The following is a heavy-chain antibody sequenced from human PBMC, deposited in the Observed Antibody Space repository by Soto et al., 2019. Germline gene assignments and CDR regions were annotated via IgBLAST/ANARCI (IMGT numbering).Heavy chain of an antibody. V-gene: IGHV3-23*01. J-gene: IGHJ3*02. CDR3: AKGWNRRHDAFDI. CDR1: GFTFSSYA. CDR2: ISGSGGSK. D-gene: IGHD1-1*01. Sequence: EVQLLESGGGLVQPGGSLRLSCAASGFTFSSYAMSWVRQAPGQGLEGVSVISGSGGSKYYADSVKGRFTISRDNSKNTLYLQMNSLRAEDTAVYYCAKGWNRRHDAFDIWGQGTMVTVSS.